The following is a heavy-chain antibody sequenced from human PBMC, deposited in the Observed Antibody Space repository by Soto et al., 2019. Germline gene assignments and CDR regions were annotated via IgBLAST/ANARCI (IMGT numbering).Heavy chain of an antibody. V-gene: IGHV4-34*01. Sequence: SETLSLTCAVYGGSFSGYYWTWIRQSPEKGLEWIGEVNHSGTTYYNPSLKTRVTISVHTPKNQFSLKMSSVTAADTAVYYCARGIGYCSSINCYSSRRLRFDSWGQGTLVTV. D-gene: IGHD2-2*01. J-gene: IGHJ4*02. CDR3: ARGIGYCSSINCYSSRRLRFDS. CDR1: GGSFSGYY. CDR2: VNHSGTT.